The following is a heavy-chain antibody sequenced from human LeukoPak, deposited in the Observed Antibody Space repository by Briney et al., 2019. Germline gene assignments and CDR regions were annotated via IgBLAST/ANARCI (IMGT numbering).Heavy chain of an antibody. CDR1: GYTFTGYY. CDR2: INPNSGGT. D-gene: IGHD3-22*01. V-gene: IGHV1-2*02. CDR3: ARGLRYYYDSSGYDY. Sequence: ASVKVSCKASGYTFTGYYMHWVRQAPGQGLEWMGWINPNSGGTNYAQKFQGRVTMTRDTSISTAYMELSRLRSDDTAVYYCARGLRYYYDSSGYDYWGQGNLVTVSS. J-gene: IGHJ4*02.